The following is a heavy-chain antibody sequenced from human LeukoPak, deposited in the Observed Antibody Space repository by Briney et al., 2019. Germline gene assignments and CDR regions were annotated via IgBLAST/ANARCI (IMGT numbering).Heavy chain of an antibody. CDR3: VRLFGDKYGRLDY. CDR1: GFTFSTYE. Sequence: GGSLRLSCAASGFTFSTYEMNWVRQAPGKGLEWVALIWLDGSIKHYADSVKGRFTISRDNSNNMLYLQMNSLRAEDTAVYYCVRLFGDKYGRLDYWGQGTLVTVSS. V-gene: IGHV3-33*08. CDR2: IWLDGSIK. J-gene: IGHJ4*02. D-gene: IGHD3-3*01.